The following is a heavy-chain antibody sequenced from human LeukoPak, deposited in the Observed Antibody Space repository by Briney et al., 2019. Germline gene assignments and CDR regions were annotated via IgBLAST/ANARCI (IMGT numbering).Heavy chain of an antibody. CDR1: GFTFSSYA. CDR3: AKDFLGYYYDSSGYFDY. V-gene: IGHV3-30*18. J-gene: IGHJ4*02. CDR2: ISYDGSNK. D-gene: IGHD3-22*01. Sequence: PGGSLRLSCAASGFTFSSYAMSWVRQAPGKGLEWVAVISYDGSNKYYADSVKGRFTISRDNSKNTLYLQMNSLRAEDTAVYYCAKDFLGYYYDSSGYFDYWGQGTLVTVSS.